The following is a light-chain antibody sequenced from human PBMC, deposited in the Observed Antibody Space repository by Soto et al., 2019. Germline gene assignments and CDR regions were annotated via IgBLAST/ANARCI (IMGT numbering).Light chain of an antibody. CDR1: SGSVSASLY. V-gene: IGLV8-61*01. CDR3: VLYVGSTII. Sequence: QAVVTQEPSFSVSPGGTVTLTCGLTSGSVSASLYPSWYQQTPGQTPRTLIYNTNTRSSGVPDRFSGSILGNKAALTITGAQADDESDYYCVLYVGSTIIFGGGTKVTVL. CDR2: NTN. J-gene: IGLJ2*01.